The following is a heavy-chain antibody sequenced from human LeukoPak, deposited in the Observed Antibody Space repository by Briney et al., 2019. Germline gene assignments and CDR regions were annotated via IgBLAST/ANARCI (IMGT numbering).Heavy chain of an antibody. CDR1: GGSFSGYY. Sequence: PSETLSLTCAVYGGSFSGYYWSWIRQPPGKGLEWIGEINHSGSTNYNPSLKSRVTISVDTSKNQFSLKLSSVTAADTAVYYRARAASYFPYYYDSSGYYGYWGQGTLVTVSS. CDR3: ARAASYFPYYYDSSGYYGY. D-gene: IGHD3-22*01. V-gene: IGHV4-34*01. CDR2: INHSGST. J-gene: IGHJ4*02.